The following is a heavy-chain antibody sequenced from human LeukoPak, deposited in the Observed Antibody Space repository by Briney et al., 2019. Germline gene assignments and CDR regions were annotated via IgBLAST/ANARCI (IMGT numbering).Heavy chain of an antibody. CDR1: GDSVSSNIAA. CDR2: TYYRSKWYN. CDR3: AMERAYYDYVWGSYRTTWFDP. D-gene: IGHD3-16*02. V-gene: IGHV6-1*01. J-gene: IGHJ5*02. Sequence: SQTLSLTCAISGDSVSSNIAAWNWIRQSPSRGLEWLGRTYYRSKWYNDYAVSVKSRITINPDTSKNQFSLQLNSVTPEDTAVYYCAMERAYYDYVWGSYRTTWFDPWGQGTLVTVSS.